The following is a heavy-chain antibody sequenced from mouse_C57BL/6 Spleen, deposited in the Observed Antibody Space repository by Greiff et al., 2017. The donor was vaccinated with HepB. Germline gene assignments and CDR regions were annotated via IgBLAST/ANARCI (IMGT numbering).Heavy chain of an antibody. Sequence: QVQLQQPGAELVKPGASVKMSCKASGYTFTSYWITWVKQRPGQGLEWIGDIYPGSGSTNYNEKFKSKATLTVDTSSSTAYMQRSSLTSEDSAVYYCARSYYYGSSPSWFAYWGQGTLVTVSA. CDR1: GYTFTSYW. CDR3: ARSYYYGSSPSWFAY. V-gene: IGHV1-55*01. J-gene: IGHJ3*01. CDR2: IYPGSGST. D-gene: IGHD1-1*01.